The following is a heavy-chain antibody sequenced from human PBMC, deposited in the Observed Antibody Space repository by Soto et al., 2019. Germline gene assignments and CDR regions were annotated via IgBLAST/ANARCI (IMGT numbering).Heavy chain of an antibody. J-gene: IGHJ4*02. CDR2: IWYDGSNK. CDR1: GFTFSSYG. Sequence: GGSLRLSCAASGFTFSSYGMHWVRQAPGKGLEWVAVIWYDGSNKYYADSVKGRFTISRDNSKNTLYLQMNSLRAGDTAVYYCARVDESHGDYAFDYWGQGTLVTVSS. V-gene: IGHV3-33*01. D-gene: IGHD4-17*01. CDR3: ARVDESHGDYAFDY.